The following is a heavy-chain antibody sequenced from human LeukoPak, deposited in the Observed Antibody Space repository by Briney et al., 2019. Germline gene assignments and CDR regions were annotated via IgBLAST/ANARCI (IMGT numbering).Heavy chain of an antibody. CDR2: IYTSGST. CDR1: GGSISSYY. Sequence: SETLSLTCTGSGGSISSYYWSWIRQPPGKGLEWIGYIYTSGSTNYKPSLKSRVTISVDTSKNQFSLKLSSVTAADTAVYYCARLGTGTTQYYFDYWGQGTLVTVSS. J-gene: IGHJ4*02. D-gene: IGHD1/OR15-1a*01. V-gene: IGHV4-4*09. CDR3: ARLGTGTTQYYFDY.